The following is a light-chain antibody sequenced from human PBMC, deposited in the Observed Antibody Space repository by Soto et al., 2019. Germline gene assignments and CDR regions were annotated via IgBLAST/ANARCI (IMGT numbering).Light chain of an antibody. CDR2: GAS. V-gene: IGKV3-20*01. J-gene: IGKJ1*01. Sequence: EIVLTQSPGTLSLSPGERATLSCRASQSVTSNYLAWYQQKPGQAPRLLIYGASSRATGIPDRFSGSGSGTDFTLTISILEPEDFAVYYCQQYSSTPRTFGQGT. CDR3: QQYSSTPRT. CDR1: QSVTSNY.